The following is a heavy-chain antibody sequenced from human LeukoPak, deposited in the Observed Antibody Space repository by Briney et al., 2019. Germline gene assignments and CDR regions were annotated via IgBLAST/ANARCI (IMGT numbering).Heavy chain of an antibody. Sequence: GGSLRLSCAASGFTFSSYAISWVRQAPGKGLEWVSAISGSGGSTYYADSVKGRFTISRDNSKNTLYLQMNSLRAEDTAVYYCAKDSSIVGAAKAYYYYYYMDVWGKGTTVTVSS. D-gene: IGHD1-26*01. J-gene: IGHJ6*03. CDR2: ISGSGGST. V-gene: IGHV3-23*01. CDR3: AKDSSIVGAAKAYYYYYYMDV. CDR1: GFTFSSYA.